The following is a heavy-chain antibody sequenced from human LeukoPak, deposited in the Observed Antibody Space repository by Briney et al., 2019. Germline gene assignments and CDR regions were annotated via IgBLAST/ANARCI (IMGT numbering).Heavy chain of an antibody. Sequence: PGGSLRLSCSASGFTFSNSEFNWVRQAPGKGLEWVSYISSSGRNIYYADSVKGRFTTSRDNAKNSLYLQMNSLRAEDTAVYYCARDLVQLWSRDFWGQGTLVTVSS. CDR1: GFTFSNSE. V-gene: IGHV3-48*03. CDR3: ARDLVQLWSRDF. D-gene: IGHD5-18*01. J-gene: IGHJ4*02. CDR2: ISSSGRNI.